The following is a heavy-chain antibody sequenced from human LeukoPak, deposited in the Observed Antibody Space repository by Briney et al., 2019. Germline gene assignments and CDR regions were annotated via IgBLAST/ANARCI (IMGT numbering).Heavy chain of an antibody. J-gene: IGHJ4*02. Sequence: GGSLRLSCAASGFTFSSYSMNWVRQAPGKGLEWASYISSSSSTIYYADSVKGRFTISRDNSKNTLYLQMNSLRAEDTAVYYCAKEAQGCSITSCYFDSWGQGTLVTVSS. D-gene: IGHD2-2*01. CDR2: ISSSSSTI. V-gene: IGHV3-48*01. CDR1: GFTFSSYS. CDR3: AKEAQGCSITSCYFDS.